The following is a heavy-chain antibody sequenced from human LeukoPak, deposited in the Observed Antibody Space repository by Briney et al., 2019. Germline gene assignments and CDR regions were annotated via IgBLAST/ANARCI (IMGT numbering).Heavy chain of an antibody. Sequence: PGGSLRLSCAASGFTFSSYAMSWVRQAPGKGLEWVSAISGSGGSTYYADSVKGRFTISRDNSKNTLYLQMNSLRAEDTAVYYCAKGRPQRYSSSPQDKGDFDYWGQGTLVTVSS. D-gene: IGHD6-13*01. CDR2: ISGSGGST. V-gene: IGHV3-23*01. CDR3: AKGRPQRYSSSPQDKGDFDY. J-gene: IGHJ4*02. CDR1: GFTFSSYA.